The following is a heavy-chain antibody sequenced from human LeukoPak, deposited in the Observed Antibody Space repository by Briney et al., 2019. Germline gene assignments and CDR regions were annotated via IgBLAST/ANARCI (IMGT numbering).Heavy chain of an antibody. V-gene: IGHV3-23*01. CDR1: GFTFSSYA. J-gene: IGHJ3*02. Sequence: GGSLRLSCAASGFTFSSYAMSWVRQAPGKGLEWVSAISGSGGSTYYADSVKGRFTISRDNSKNTLYLQMNSLRAEDTAVYYCASLPPMVRGPDDAFDIWGQGTMVTVSS. D-gene: IGHD3-10*01. CDR2: ISGSGGST. CDR3: ASLPPMVRGPDDAFDI.